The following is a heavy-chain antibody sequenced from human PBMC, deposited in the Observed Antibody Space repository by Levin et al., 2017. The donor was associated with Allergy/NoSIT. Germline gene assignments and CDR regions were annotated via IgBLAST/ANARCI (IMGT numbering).Heavy chain of an antibody. D-gene: IGHD2-15*01. J-gene: IGHJ4*02. CDR3: AHIITDAGIAT. Sequence: LTCAASGFSFSSYGMAWVRQAPGKGLEWVSSVSGNGGATFYGDSVKGRFTISRDNPKNTLYLQMNSLRTEDTAIYYCAHIITDAGIATWGQGTLVTVSS. CDR1: GFSFSSYG. V-gene: IGHV3-23*01. CDR2: VSGNGGAT.